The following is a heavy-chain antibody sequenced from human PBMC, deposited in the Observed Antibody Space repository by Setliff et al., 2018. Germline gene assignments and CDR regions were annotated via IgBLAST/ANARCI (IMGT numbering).Heavy chain of an antibody. CDR2: IDPRDDFT. V-gene: IGHV1-69-2*01. J-gene: IGHJ4*02. CDR3: AIDYGPTGTPYH. D-gene: IGHD1-1*01. CDR1: GYSFSDFY. Sequence: GASVKVSCKASGYSFSDFYMHWVRQVPGEGLEALGRIDPRDDFTVYAERFKDRLTITADTSTDTSYMEMGSLRFEDTAVYYCAIDYGPTGTPYHWGQGTPVTVPQ.